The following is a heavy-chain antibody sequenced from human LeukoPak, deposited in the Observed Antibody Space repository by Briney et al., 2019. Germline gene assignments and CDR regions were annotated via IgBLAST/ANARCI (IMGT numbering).Heavy chain of an antibody. V-gene: IGHV3-30*18. CDR3: AKDGGLTGDNYFDH. J-gene: IGHJ4*02. CDR2: ISKDGGNK. CDR1: GFTFISYG. D-gene: IGHD3-9*01. Sequence: GGSLRLSRETSGFTFISYGMRWVRQTPGKGLEWVAVISKDGGNKFYADSLKGRVTISRDDSKKTIYLHLNTLRPEDSGIYYRAKDGGLTGDNYFDHWGLGTLVTVSS.